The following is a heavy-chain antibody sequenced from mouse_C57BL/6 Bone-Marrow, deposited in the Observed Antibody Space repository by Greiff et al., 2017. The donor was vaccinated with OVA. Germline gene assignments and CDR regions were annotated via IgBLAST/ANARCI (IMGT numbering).Heavy chain of an antibody. J-gene: IGHJ4*01. CDR3: ARYGTGTRRGMDY. D-gene: IGHD4-1*01. V-gene: IGHV7-3*01. CDR2: IRNKANGYTT. CDR1: GFTFTDYY. Sequence: DVMLVESGGGLVQPGGSLSLSCAASGFTFTDYYMSWVRQPPGKALEWLGFIRNKANGYTTEYSASVKGRFTISRDNSQSILYLQMNALRAEDSATYYCARYGTGTRRGMDYWGQGTSVTVSS.